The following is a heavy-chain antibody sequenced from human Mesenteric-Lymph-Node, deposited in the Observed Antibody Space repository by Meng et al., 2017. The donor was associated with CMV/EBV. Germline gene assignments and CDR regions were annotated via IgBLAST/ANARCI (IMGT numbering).Heavy chain of an antibody. Sequence: GESLKISCAASGFTFSSYWMHWVRQAPGKGLVWVSRINSDGSSTSYADSVKGRFTISRDNAKNTLYLQMNSLRAEDTAVYYCARGGYYDFWSGYYPLDYWGQGTLVTVSS. J-gene: IGHJ4*02. CDR3: ARGGYYDFWSGYYPLDY. V-gene: IGHV3-74*01. CDR2: INSDGSST. CDR1: GFTFSSYW. D-gene: IGHD3-3*01.